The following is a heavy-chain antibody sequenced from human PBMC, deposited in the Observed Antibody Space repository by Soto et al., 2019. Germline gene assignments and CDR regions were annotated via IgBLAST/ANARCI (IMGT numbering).Heavy chain of an antibody. V-gene: IGHV1-69*13. CDR2: IIPIFGTA. J-gene: IGHJ6*02. CDR3: ARDKVLHCYYYCGMDV. Sequence: SVRLSCKASAGTFSSYAISWVRQAPGQGLEWMGGIIPIFGTANYAQKFQGRVTITADESTSTAYMELSSLRSEDTAVYYCARDKVLHCYYYCGMDVWGQGTTVTVSS. CDR1: AGTFSSYA.